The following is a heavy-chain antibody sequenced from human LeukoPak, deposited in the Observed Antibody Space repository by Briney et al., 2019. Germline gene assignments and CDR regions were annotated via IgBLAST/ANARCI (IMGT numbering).Heavy chain of an antibody. CDR3: SRSQFDY. CDR1: GFPFSSYW. V-gene: IGHV3-74*03. Sequence: GGSLRLSCEPSGFPFSSYWMLWVRQAPGKGLVWVSRISGDGTITTYADFVKGRFTISRDNTKNILYLQMNSMKVEDTAIYYCSRSQFDYWGQGVLVTVSS. CDR2: ISGDGTIT. J-gene: IGHJ4*02.